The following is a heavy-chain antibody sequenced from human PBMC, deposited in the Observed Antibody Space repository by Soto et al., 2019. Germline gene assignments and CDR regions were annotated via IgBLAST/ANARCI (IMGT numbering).Heavy chain of an antibody. CDR3: AKDIGMVRGLDY. V-gene: IGHV3-30*18. Sequence: GGSLRLSCAASGFTFSSYGMHWVRQAPGKGLEWVAVISYDGSNKYYADSVKGRFTISRDNSKNTLYLQMNSLRAEDTAVYYCAKDIGMVRGLDYWGQGTLVTVSS. CDR1: GFTFSSYG. CDR2: ISYDGSNK. J-gene: IGHJ4*02. D-gene: IGHD3-10*01.